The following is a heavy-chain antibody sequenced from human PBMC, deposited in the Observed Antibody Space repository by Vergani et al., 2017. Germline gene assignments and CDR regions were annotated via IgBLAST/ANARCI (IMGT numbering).Heavy chain of an antibody. D-gene: IGHD3-10*02. CDR1: GGSFSGYY. J-gene: IGHJ4*02. CDR2: INHSGST. Sequence: QVQLQQWGAGLLKPSETLSLTCAVYGGSFSGYYWSWIRQPPGKGLEWIGEINHSGSTNYNPSLKSRVTISVDTSKNQFSLKLSSVTAADTAVYYCATIPVRGVIITFDYWGQGTLVTVSS. CDR3: ATIPVRGVIITFDY. V-gene: IGHV4-34*01.